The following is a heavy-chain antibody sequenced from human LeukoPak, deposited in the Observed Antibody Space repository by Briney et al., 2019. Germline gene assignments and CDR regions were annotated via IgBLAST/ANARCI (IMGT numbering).Heavy chain of an antibody. Sequence: SQTLSLTCAVSGGSISSGGYSCSWIQQPPGKGLEWIGYIYYGGSTNYNPSLKSRVTISVDTSKNQFSLKLSSVTAADTAVYYCAREVDGSGSYFRGNWFDPWGQGTLVTVSS. V-gene: IGHV4-30-4*07. CDR2: IYYGGST. CDR3: AREVDGSGSYFRGNWFDP. J-gene: IGHJ5*02. CDR1: GGSISSGGYS. D-gene: IGHD3-10*01.